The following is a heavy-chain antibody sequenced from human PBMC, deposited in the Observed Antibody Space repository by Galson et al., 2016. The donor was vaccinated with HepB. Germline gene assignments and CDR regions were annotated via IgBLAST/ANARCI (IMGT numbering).Heavy chain of an antibody. Sequence: SVKVSCKASGYTFTNYGISWVRQAPGQGLEWMGWISAYNGDTSYAPKLQGRVTMTTDTSTSTAYMELRSLRSVDTAVYYCARGYYASGRPDFDYWGQGTLVTVSS. CDR3: ARGYYASGRPDFDY. D-gene: IGHD3-10*01. V-gene: IGHV1-18*01. CDR1: GYTFTNYG. J-gene: IGHJ4*02. CDR2: ISAYNGDT.